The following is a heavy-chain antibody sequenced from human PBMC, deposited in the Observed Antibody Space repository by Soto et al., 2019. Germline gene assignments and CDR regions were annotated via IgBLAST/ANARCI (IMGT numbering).Heavy chain of an antibody. CDR1: GYTFTSYG. J-gene: IGHJ6*04. CDR2: ISVYNGNT. V-gene: IGHV1-18*04. D-gene: IGHD6-19*01. Sequence: QVQLAQSGAEVKKPGASVKVSCKASGYTFTSYGISWVRQAPGQGLEWMGWISVYNGNTNYAQKFQGRVPMTTDTSTSTAYMELRSLRSDDTAVYYCARDHGRSGWFRESYGMDVWGKGTTVTVSS. CDR3: ARDHGRSGWFRESYGMDV.